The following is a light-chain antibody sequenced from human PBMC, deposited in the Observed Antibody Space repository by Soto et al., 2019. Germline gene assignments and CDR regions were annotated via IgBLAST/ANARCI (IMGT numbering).Light chain of an antibody. V-gene: IGKV3-20*01. CDR2: GAS. CDR3: LQYVGSAPLT. J-gene: IGKJ4*01. CDR1: QSVASSY. Sequence: EIVLTQSPGTLSLSPGERATLSCRASQSVASSYLGWYQQKPGQAPRLLIYGASNRATGIPDRFSGSGSGTDFTLTISRLEPEDFAVYYCLQYVGSAPLTFGGGTKVDIK.